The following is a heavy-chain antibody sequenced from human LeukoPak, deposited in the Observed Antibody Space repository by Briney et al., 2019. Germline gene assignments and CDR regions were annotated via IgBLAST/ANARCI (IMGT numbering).Heavy chain of an antibody. V-gene: IGHV3-23*01. Sequence: GGSLRLSCAASEFTLSSYAMSWVRQAPGKGLEGVSAISASGGSTYYADSVKGRFTISRDDSKNTLYPQMNGLRAEDTAVYYCPKDRPRQWELHLYFDYWGQGTLVTVSS. D-gene: IGHD1-26*01. J-gene: IGHJ4*02. CDR3: PKDRPRQWELHLYFDY. CDR1: EFTLSSYA. CDR2: ISASGGST.